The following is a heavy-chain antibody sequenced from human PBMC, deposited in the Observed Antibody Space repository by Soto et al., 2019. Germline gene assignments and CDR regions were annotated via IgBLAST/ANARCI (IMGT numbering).Heavy chain of an antibody. Sequence: EVQLVESGGGLVQPGGSLRLSCAASGFTFNGYGMNWVRQGPGKGLEWVSYINSGSTIIYYADSVKGRFTISRDNAENSLYLQMNSLRDDDTAVYYCARDRGAPRKYYFESWGQGALVTVSS. CDR1: GFTFNGYG. V-gene: IGHV3-48*02. D-gene: IGHD1-26*01. CDR3: ARDRGAPRKYYFES. CDR2: INSGSTII. J-gene: IGHJ4*02.